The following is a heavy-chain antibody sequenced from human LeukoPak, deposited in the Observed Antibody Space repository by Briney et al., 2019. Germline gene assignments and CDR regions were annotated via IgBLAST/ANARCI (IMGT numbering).Heavy chain of an antibody. V-gene: IGHV4-59*01. CDR3: ARMNAFDI. J-gene: IGHJ3*02. CDR1: GGSFSPYY. Sequence: SETLSLTCTVSGGSFSPYYWSWIRQPPGKGLEWIGYIYYSGTTNYNPSLKSRVTISLHTSMNQFSLKVNSVTAADTAVYYCARMNAFDIWGQGTMVTVS. CDR2: IYYSGTT.